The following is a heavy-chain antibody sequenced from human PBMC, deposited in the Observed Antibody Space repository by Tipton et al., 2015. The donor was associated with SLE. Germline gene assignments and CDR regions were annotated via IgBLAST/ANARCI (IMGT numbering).Heavy chain of an antibody. CDR1: GGSVSTRAYY. D-gene: IGHD5-18*01. J-gene: IGHJ4*02. Sequence: TLSLTCTISGGSVSTRAYYWTWIRQYPGEGLGWIGYIYYTGSTYYNPSLRSRLSMSVDTSKNQFSLKLSSVIAADTSVYFCARRVVDRYSYGKNYLDYWGQGILVTVSS. CDR2: IYYTGST. CDR3: ARRVVDRYSYGKNYLDY. V-gene: IGHV4-30-4*01.